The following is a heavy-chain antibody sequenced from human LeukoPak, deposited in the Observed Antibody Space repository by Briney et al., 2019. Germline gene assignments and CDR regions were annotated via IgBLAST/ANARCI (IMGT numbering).Heavy chain of an antibody. Sequence: APVKVSCKASGYTFTSYGISCVRQAPGQGLEWMGWISGYSGNTKYAQKLQGRVTMTTDTSTTTAYMELRSLRSDDTAVYYCARPVVAGNFDYWGQGTLVTVSS. J-gene: IGHJ4*02. D-gene: IGHD6-19*01. CDR3: ARPVVAGNFDY. V-gene: IGHV1-18*01. CDR1: GYTFTSYG. CDR2: ISGYSGNT.